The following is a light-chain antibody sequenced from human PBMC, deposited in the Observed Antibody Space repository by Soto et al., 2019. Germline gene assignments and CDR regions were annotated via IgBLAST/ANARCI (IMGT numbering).Light chain of an antibody. CDR3: HQYASSRT. CDR1: QSVSSRY. Sequence: EIVLTQSPVTLSLSPGERATLSCRASQSVSSRYFAWYQQKPGQAPRLLIYAASSRAARFPDKFSGSGSGTDFSLTISRLEPEDFAVYYCHQYASSRTFGPGTKVE. V-gene: IGKV3-20*01. CDR2: AAS. J-gene: IGKJ1*01.